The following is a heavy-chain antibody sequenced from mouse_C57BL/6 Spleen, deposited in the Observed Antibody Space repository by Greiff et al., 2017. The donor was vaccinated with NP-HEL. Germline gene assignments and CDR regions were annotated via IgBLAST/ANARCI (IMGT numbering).Heavy chain of an antibody. CDR3: AKWGDYGSIPFAY. CDR1: GFSLTSYG. Sequence: QVQLKESGPGLVAPSQSLSITCTVSGFSLTSYGVDWVRQPPGKGLEWLGVIWGGGSTNYNSALMSRLSISKDNSKSQVFLKMNSLQTDDTAKYYCAKWGDYGSIPFAYWGQGTLVTVSA. D-gene: IGHD1-1*01. V-gene: IGHV2-9*01. J-gene: IGHJ3*01. CDR2: IWGGGST.